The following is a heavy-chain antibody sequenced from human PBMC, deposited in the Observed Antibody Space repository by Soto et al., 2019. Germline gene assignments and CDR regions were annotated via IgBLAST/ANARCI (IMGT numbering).Heavy chain of an antibody. CDR3: ARVRYDSSGYYYGLRRAQLYYFDY. CDR2: INHSGST. J-gene: IGHJ4*02. CDR1: GGSFSGYY. D-gene: IGHD3-22*01. Sequence: QVQLQQWGAGLLKPSETLSLTCAVYGGSFSGYYWSWIRQPPGKGLEWIGEINHSGSTNYNPSLKSRVTISVDTSKNQFSLKLSSVTAADTAVYYCARVRYDSSGYYYGLRRAQLYYFDYWGQGTLVTVSS. V-gene: IGHV4-34*01.